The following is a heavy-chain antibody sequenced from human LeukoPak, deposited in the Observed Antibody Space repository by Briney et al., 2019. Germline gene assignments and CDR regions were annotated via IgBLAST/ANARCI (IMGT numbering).Heavy chain of an antibody. CDR1: GFTFSSYS. CDR3: ARPPSRSSGGSP. CDR2: ISSSSSYI. Sequence: GGSLRLSCAASGFTFSSYSMNWVRQAPGKGLEWVSSISSSSSYIYYADSVKGRFTTSRDNAKNSLYLQMNSLGAEDTAVYYCARPPSRSSGGSPWGQGTPVTVSS. D-gene: IGHD2-15*01. J-gene: IGHJ5*02. V-gene: IGHV3-21*01.